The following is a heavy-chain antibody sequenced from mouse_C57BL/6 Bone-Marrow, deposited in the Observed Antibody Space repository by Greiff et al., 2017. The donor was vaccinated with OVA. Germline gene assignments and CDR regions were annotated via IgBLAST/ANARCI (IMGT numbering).Heavy chain of an antibody. V-gene: IGHV1-81*01. CDR3: GGDGYYPDYGDD. Sequence: QVQLQQSGAELARPGASVKLSCKASGYTFTSYGISWVKQRTGQGLEWIGEIYPRSGNTYYNEKFKGKATLTADKSSSTAYVELRSLTSEDSAVYCGGGDGYYPDYGDDWGQGTTLTVSS. CDR2: IYPRSGNT. J-gene: IGHJ2*01. CDR1: GYTFTSYG. D-gene: IGHD2-3*01.